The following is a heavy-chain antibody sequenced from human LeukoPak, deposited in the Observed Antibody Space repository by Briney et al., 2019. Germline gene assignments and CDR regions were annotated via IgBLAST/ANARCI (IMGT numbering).Heavy chain of an antibody. V-gene: IGHV3-23*01. CDR3: ASGVSNYYYYGMDV. Sequence: PGGSLRLSCAASGFTFSSYAMSWVRQAPGKGLEWVSAISGSGGSTYYADSVKGRFTISRDNSKNTLYLQMNSLRAEDTAVYYCASGVSNYYYYGMDVWGQGTTVTVSS. D-gene: IGHD6-13*01. CDR2: ISGSGGST. J-gene: IGHJ6*02. CDR1: GFTFSSYA.